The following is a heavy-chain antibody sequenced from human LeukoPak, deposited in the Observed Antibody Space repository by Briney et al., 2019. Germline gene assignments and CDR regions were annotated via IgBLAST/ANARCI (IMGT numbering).Heavy chain of an antibody. J-gene: IGHJ6*03. CDR1: GYTFTSYD. Sequence: ASVKVSCKASGYTFTSYDINWVRQATGQGLEWMGWMNPNSGNTGCAQKFQGRVTMTRNTSISTAYMELSSLRSEDTAVYYCARGGDGRRYYYYMDVWGKGTTVTISS. D-gene: IGHD3-10*01. CDR2: MNPNSGNT. V-gene: IGHV1-8*01. CDR3: ARGGDGRRYYYYMDV.